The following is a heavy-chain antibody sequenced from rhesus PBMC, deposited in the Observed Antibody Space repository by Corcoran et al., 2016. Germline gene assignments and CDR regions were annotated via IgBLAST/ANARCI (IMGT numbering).Heavy chain of an antibody. D-gene: IGHD1-1*01. CDR3: AREKRTAGTDFFY. CDR2: ICGSSGST. CDR1: GYSISSNY. J-gene: IGHJ4*01. V-gene: IGHV4-165*01. Sequence: QVQLQESGPGLVKPSETLSLTCAVSGYSISSNYWSWIRQPPGKGLEWIGYICGSSGSTYYNPSLKSRVTISTDTSKNQFSLKLSSVTAADTAVYYCAREKRTAGTDFFYWGQGVLVTVSS.